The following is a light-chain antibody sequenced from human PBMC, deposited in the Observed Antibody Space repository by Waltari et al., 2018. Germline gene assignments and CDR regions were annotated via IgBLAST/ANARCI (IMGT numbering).Light chain of an antibody. CDR1: QSVSKY. CDR3: QKYGTLPAT. V-gene: IGKV3-20*01. Sequence: EIRLTQSPGTLSLSPGERATLSCRASQSVSKYLAWYQQKPGQAPRLLIYDASTRATGIPDRFSGSGWGTDFSLTISRLEPEDFAVYYCQKYGTLPATFGQGTKVQ. CDR2: DAS. J-gene: IGKJ1*01.